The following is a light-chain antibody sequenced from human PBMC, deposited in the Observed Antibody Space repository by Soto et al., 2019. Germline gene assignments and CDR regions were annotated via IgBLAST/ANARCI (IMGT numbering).Light chain of an antibody. V-gene: IGLV2-8*01. CDR3: SSYAGSNNV. Sequence: QSALTQPPSASGSPGQSVTISCTGTSSDVGAYNYVSWYQTHPGKAPKLMIYEVSQRPSGVPDRFSGSKSGNTASLTVSGLQAEDEADYYCSSYAGSNNVFGTGTKLTVL. CDR2: EVS. J-gene: IGLJ1*01. CDR1: SSDVGAYNY.